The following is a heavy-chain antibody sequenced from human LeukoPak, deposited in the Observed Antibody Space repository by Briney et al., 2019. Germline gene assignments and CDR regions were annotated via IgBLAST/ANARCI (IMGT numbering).Heavy chain of an antibody. V-gene: IGHV1-18*01. CDR2: ISAYNGNT. J-gene: IGHJ3*02. Sequence: ASVKVSCKASGYTFTSYGISWVRQAPGQGLEWMGWISAYNGNTNYAQKLQGRVTMTTDTSTSTAYMELRSLRSDDTAVYYCARDRRGYSGYSLRAFDIWGQGTMVTVSS. CDR1: GYTFTSYG. D-gene: IGHD5-12*01. CDR3: ARDRRGYSGYSLRAFDI.